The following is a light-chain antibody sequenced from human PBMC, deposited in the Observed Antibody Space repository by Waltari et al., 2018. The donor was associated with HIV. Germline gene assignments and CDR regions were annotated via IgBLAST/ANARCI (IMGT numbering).Light chain of an antibody. V-gene: IGLV1-44*01. CDR2: SND. Sequence: SVLTQPPSVSGTPGQNVTTSCSGSRTTLGRIIVNWYQQVPEAAPKLLIYSNDQRPSGVPDRFSGSKSGTSASLAISGLQSADEADYYCAAWDDSLNGMFGGGTKLTV. CDR1: RTTLGRII. J-gene: IGLJ3*02. CDR3: AAWDDSLNGM.